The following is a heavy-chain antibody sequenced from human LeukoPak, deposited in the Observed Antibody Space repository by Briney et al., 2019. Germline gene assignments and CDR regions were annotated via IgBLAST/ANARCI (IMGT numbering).Heavy chain of an antibody. CDR1: GYTFTSYY. CDR3: ARDTGGSYYFDY. CDR2: INPSGGST. D-gene: IGHD1-26*01. Sequence: ASVTVSCKASGYTFTSYYMHWVRQAPGQGLEWMGIINPSGGSTSYAQKFQGRVTMTRDMSTSTVYMELSSLRSEDTAVYYCARDTGGSYYFDYWGQGTLVTVSS. J-gene: IGHJ4*02. V-gene: IGHV1-46*01.